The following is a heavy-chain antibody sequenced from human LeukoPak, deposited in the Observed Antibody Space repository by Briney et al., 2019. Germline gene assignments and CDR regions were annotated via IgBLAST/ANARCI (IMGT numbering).Heavy chain of an antibody. Sequence: ASVKVSCKASGYTFTSYGISWVRQAPGQGLEWMGWISAYNGNTNYAQKLQGRVTMTTDTSTSTAYMELRSLRSDDTAVYYCARSRPVYGSGSYYKNWFDPWGQGTLVTVSS. V-gene: IGHV1-18*01. CDR2: ISAYNGNT. D-gene: IGHD3-10*01. CDR3: ARSRPVYGSGSYYKNWFDP. CDR1: GYTFTSYG. J-gene: IGHJ5*02.